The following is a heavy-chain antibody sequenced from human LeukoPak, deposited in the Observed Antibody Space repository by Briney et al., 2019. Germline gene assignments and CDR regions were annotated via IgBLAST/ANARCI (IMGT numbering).Heavy chain of an antibody. D-gene: IGHD3-10*01. J-gene: IGHJ2*01. CDR2: INPNSGGT. Sequence: ASVKVSCKASVYTFTGYYMHWVRQAPGQGLAWMGWINPNSGGTNYAQKFQGRVTMTRDTSISTAYMELSRLRSDDTAVYYCARGITMVRGVIITFAWYFDLWGRGTLVTVSS. V-gene: IGHV1-2*02. CDR1: VYTFTGYY. CDR3: ARGITMVRGVIITFAWYFDL.